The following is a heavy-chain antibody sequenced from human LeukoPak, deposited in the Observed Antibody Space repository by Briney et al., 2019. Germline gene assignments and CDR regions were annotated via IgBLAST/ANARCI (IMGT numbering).Heavy chain of an antibody. CDR2: INPNSGGT. D-gene: IGHD3-22*01. CDR1: GYTFTGYY. Sequence: ASVKVSCKAPGYTFTGYYMHWVRQAPGQGLEWMGWINPNSGGTNYAQKFQGRVTMTRDTSISTAYMELSRLRSDDTAVYYCAKVRDYYDSSGYFDYWGQGTLVTVSS. J-gene: IGHJ4*02. CDR3: AKVRDYYDSSGYFDY. V-gene: IGHV1-2*02.